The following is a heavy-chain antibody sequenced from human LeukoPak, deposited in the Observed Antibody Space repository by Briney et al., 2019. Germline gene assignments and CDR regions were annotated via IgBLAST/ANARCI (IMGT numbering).Heavy chain of an antibody. CDR1: RGSISSYN. J-gene: IGHJ4*02. D-gene: IGHD3-10*01. CDR3: ARESGAIWCGETRHTLGYFYY. CDR2: IYYSGST. V-gene: IGHV4-59*01. Sequence: PSETLSLTCTASRGSISSYNWNSIRQPPGKGLEWVGYIYYSGSTNYNPSLKSRVTISVDTSKNQFSLKLSSIAAADTAVYNCARESGAIWCGETRHTLGYFYYWGQGTLVSVSS.